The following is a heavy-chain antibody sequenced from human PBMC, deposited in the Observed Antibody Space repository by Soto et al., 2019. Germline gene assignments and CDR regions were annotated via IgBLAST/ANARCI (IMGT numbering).Heavy chain of an antibody. V-gene: IGHV4-39*01. CDR1: GGFIRTTSYY. D-gene: IGHD3-16*01. J-gene: IGHJ6*02. CDR3: ARQRGGGYYFYGMDV. Sequence: QLQLQESGPGLVKPSETLSLTCTVSGGFIRTTSYYWGWIRQPPGSGLEWIGNIYQSETTNYNPSAKRGITIYVDTAETQYTPGLPAVTAADPAVYYCARQRGGGYYFYGMDVWGQGTTVTVSS. CDR2: IYQSETT.